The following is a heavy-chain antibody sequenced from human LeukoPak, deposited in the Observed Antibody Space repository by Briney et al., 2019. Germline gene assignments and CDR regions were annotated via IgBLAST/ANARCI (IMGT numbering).Heavy chain of an antibody. V-gene: IGHV3-74*01. CDR3: ARDRLGYDEGFDI. Sequence: PGGSLRLSCAASGFTFNKYWIHWVRQAPGKGLEWVSRIDSSGRTIGYADSVKGRLTVSRDNAKNTVYLQMQSLRVEDRGVYYCARDRLGYDEGFDIWGQGTMVTVSS. CDR2: IDSSGRTI. J-gene: IGHJ3*02. CDR1: GFTFNKYW. D-gene: IGHD5-12*01.